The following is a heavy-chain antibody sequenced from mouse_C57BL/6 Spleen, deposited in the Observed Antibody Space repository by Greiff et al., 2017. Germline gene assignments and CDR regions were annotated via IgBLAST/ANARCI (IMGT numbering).Heavy chain of an antibody. CDR3: ARHDDYGFDY. CDR2: ISSGGSYA. Sequence: EVQLVESGGDLVKPGGSLKLSCAASGFTFSSSGLSWVRQTPDKRLEWVATISSGGSYAYYPARVKGRFTISSDNAKNTLYLQMSSLKSEDTAMYYCARHDDYGFDYWGQGTTRTGAS. J-gene: IGHJ2*01. D-gene: IGHD2-4*01. V-gene: IGHV5-6*01. CDR1: GFTFSSSG.